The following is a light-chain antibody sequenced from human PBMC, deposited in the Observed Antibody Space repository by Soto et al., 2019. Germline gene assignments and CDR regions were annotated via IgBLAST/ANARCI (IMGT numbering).Light chain of an antibody. CDR3: QQLNSYPLT. V-gene: IGKV1-9*01. CDR1: QGISSY. CDR2: AAS. Sequence: DIHLTQSPSFLSASVGDRVTITCRASQGISSYLAWYQQKPGKAPKLLIYAASTVQSGVPSRFSGSGSGTEFTITISSLQPEDFATYYCQQLNSYPLTFGPGTNVDIK. J-gene: IGKJ3*01.